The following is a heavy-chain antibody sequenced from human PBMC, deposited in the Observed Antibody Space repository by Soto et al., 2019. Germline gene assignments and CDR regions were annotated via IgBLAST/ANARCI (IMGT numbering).Heavy chain of an antibody. CDR1: GFTCSSYA. D-gene: IGHD3-10*01. CDR2: ISGSGGST. V-gene: IGHV3-23*01. J-gene: IGHJ4*02. CDR3: AKTRNYYGSGTRWYYFDY. Sequence: GGSLRLACAASGFTCSSYAMSWVRQAPGKGLEWVSAISGSGGSTYYADSVKGRFTISRDNSKNTLYLQMNSLRAEDTAVYYCAKTRNYYGSGTRWYYFDYCGQGTLVTVSS.